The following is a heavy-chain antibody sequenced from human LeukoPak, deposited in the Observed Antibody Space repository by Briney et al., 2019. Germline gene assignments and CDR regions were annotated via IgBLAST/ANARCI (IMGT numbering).Heavy chain of an antibody. J-gene: IGHJ4*02. CDR3: AKDIGYCSGDSCPYFDH. Sequence: TGGSLRLSCAASGFTFSSYAMSWVRQAPGKGLEWVSTISGSGGSTSYADSVKGRFTISRDNSKNTLYLQMNSLRAEDTAVYYCAKDIGYCSGDSCPYFDHWGQGTLVTVSS. D-gene: IGHD2-15*01. V-gene: IGHV3-23*01. CDR1: GFTFSSYA. CDR2: ISGSGGST.